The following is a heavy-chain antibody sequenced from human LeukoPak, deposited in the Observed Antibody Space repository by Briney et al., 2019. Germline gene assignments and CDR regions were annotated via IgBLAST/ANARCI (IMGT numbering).Heavy chain of an antibody. D-gene: IGHD3-22*01. CDR2: INHSGST. Sequence: PSETLSLTCAVYGGSFSGYYWSWIRQPPGKGLEWIGEINHSGSTNYNPSLKSRVTISVDKSKNQFSLKLSSVTAADTAVYYCARVGSITMIVVDDENWFDPWGQGTLVTVSS. V-gene: IGHV4-34*01. CDR1: GGSFSGYY. CDR3: ARVGSITMIVVDDENWFDP. J-gene: IGHJ5*02.